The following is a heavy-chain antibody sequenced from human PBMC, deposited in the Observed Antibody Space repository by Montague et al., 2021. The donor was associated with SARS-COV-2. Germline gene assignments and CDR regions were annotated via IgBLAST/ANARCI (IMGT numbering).Heavy chain of an antibody. CDR2: IYHSGST. CDR3: ARGLENYGSGSHRFDP. CDR1: GGPITSYY. Sequence: SETLSLTCAVSGGPITSYYWNWIRQPPGKGLEYIGYIYHSGSTTYNPSLKSRASISVDTSKNQFSLKLRSVTAADTAVYYCARGLENYGSGSHRFDPWGQGTLVTVSS. D-gene: IGHD3-10*01. V-gene: IGHV4-59*01. J-gene: IGHJ5*02.